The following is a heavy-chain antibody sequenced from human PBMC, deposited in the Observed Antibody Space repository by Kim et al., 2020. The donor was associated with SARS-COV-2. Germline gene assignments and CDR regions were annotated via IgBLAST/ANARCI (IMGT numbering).Heavy chain of an antibody. D-gene: IGHD3-10*01. J-gene: IGHJ4*02. V-gene: IGHV4-34*13. Sequence: KCHPSLKRRVVMSGDTSKNQFSLKLNSVTAADTAVYYCARGLFGAWVFDYWGQGTLVTVSS. CDR3: ARGLFGAWVFDY.